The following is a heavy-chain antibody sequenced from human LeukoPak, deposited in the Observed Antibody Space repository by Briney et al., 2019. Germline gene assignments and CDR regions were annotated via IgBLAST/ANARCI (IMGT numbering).Heavy chain of an antibody. CDR2: LYNDGTT. V-gene: IGHV3-53*01. CDR3: AKDRVVAATNWYFDL. CDR1: GFTVTTNY. J-gene: IGHJ2*01. Sequence: GGSLRLSCAASGFTVTTNYMSWVRQAPGKGLEWVSVLYNDGTTYYADSVKGRFTISRDNSKNTLYLQMNSLRAEDAALYYCAKDRVVAATNWYFDLWGRGTLVTVSS. D-gene: IGHD2-15*01.